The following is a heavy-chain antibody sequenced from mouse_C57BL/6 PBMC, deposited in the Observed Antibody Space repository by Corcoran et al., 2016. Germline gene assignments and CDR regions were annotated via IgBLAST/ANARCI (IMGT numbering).Heavy chain of an antibody. Sequence: QIQLAQSGPVLKKPGETVRISRKASGYTFTNYGMRWVKQAPGKGLKWMGWIKTYSGVPTYADDFKGRFAFSLETSASTAYLQINNRKNEDTATYFCARYDYYFCDYWGQGTTLTVSS. CDR1: GYTFTNYG. CDR3: ARYDYYFCDY. D-gene: IGHD1-1*01. CDR2: IKTYSGVP. V-gene: IGHV9-3*01. J-gene: IGHJ2*01.